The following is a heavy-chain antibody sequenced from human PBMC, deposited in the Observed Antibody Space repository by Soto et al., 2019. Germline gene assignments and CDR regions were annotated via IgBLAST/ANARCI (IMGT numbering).Heavy chain of an antibody. V-gene: IGHV3-23*01. Sequence: EVRLLESGGGLVQSGGSLRLSCAASGFTFSSYVMSWVRQAPGKGLEWVSTINDSGGGTYYADSVKGRCTISRDNSKNTLYLQMNNLRVEDTAVYYCAKLSGTTHYWGQGTLVIVSS. J-gene: IGHJ4*02. D-gene: IGHD1-1*01. CDR1: GFTFSSYV. CDR2: INDSGGGT. CDR3: AKLSGTTHY.